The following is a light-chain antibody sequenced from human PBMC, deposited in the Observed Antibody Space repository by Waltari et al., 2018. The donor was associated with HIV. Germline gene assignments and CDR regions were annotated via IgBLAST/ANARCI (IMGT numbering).Light chain of an antibody. CDR2: DAS. Sequence: DIQMTQSPSSLSASVGARVTIPFRASQTISSYLNGDKQKPENAPKSLIYDASSLQSGVPSRCSGSGSGTDFTLTISSLQPEDFATYYCQQSYSTPWTFGQGNKVEIK. CDR1: QTISSY. V-gene: IGKV1-39*01. J-gene: IGKJ1*01. CDR3: QQSYSTPWT.